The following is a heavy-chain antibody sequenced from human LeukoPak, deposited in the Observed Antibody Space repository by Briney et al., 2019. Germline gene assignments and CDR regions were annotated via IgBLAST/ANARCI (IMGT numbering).Heavy chain of an antibody. J-gene: IGHJ5*02. V-gene: IGHV3-48*01. CDR1: GFIFRSYS. CDR2: ISGGSTTI. D-gene: IGHD1-26*01. CDR3: AKGFGSYYSSGVFMAS. Sequence: GGSLRLSCAASGFIFRSYSMNWVRQAPGKGLEWVSYISGGSTTIYYADSVKGRFTISRDNAKNSLYLQMNSLRAEDTAVYYCAKGFGSYYSSGVFMASWGQGTLVTVSS.